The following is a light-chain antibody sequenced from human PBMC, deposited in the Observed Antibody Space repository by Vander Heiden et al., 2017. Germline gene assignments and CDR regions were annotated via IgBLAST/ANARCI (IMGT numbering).Light chain of an antibody. CDR1: QSIGNIY. CDR3: QQYSHSRGT. CDR2: GAS. J-gene: IGKJ1*01. Sequence: EIVLTQSPGTLSLSPGERATLSCRARQSIGNIYLAWYQQRPGQAPRLLIYGASSRATGIPDRFSGSGSGTDFTLTISRLEPEEFAVYYCQQYSHSRGTFGQGTKVEIK. V-gene: IGKV3-20*01.